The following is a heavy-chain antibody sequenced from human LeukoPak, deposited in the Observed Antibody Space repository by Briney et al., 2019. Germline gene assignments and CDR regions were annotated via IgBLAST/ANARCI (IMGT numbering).Heavy chain of an antibody. Sequence: ASVTVSCKASGYTFTSYGISWVGQAPGQGGEWMGWISTYNGNTNYAQKLQGRVTMNTDPSTSTAYMELRSLRSDDTAVYYCARVLGYSVYIRLGYWGQGTLVTVSS. CDR1: GYTFTSYG. J-gene: IGHJ4*02. CDR2: ISTYNGNT. D-gene: IGHD5/OR15-5a*01. V-gene: IGHV1-18*01. CDR3: ARVLGYSVYIRLGY.